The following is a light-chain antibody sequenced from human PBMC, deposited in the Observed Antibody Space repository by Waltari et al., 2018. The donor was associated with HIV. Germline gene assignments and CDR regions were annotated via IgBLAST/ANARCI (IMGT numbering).Light chain of an antibody. V-gene: IGLV3-25*03. CDR1: ALPKQY. J-gene: IGLJ2*01. CDR2: KDS. CDR3: QSADRSGSYVV. Sequence: SYELTQPPSVSVSPGQTARITCSGDALPKQYAYWYQQKPGQAPVLVIYKDSERPSGIPERFSGSSSGTTVTLTISGVQAEDEAEYFCQSADRSGSYVVFGGGTKLTVL.